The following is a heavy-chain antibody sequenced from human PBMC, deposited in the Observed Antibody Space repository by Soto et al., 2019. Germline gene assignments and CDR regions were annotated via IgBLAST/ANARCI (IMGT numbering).Heavy chain of an antibody. Sequence: AGSLRLSCAASGFTFSSYWMHWVRQAPGKGLVWVSRINSDGSSTSYADSVKGRFTTSRDNAKNTLYLQMSSLRADDTAVYYCARVHSSSYHYFDYWGQGTLVTVSS. J-gene: IGHJ4*02. V-gene: IGHV3-74*01. D-gene: IGHD6-13*01. CDR1: GFTFSSYW. CDR3: ARVHSSSYHYFDY. CDR2: INSDGSST.